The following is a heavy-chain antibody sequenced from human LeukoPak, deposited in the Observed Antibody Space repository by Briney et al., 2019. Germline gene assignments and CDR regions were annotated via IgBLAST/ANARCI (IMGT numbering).Heavy chain of an antibody. Sequence: GRSLRLSCAASGFTFDDYAMHWVRQAPGEGLEWVSGISWNSGSIGYADSVKGRFTISRDNAKNSLYLQMNSLRAEDMALYYCAKDVSLGYCSGGSCSAHFDYWGQGTLVTVSS. V-gene: IGHV3-9*03. CDR1: GFTFDDYA. CDR3: AKDVSLGYCSGGSCSAHFDY. D-gene: IGHD2-15*01. J-gene: IGHJ4*02. CDR2: ISWNSGSI.